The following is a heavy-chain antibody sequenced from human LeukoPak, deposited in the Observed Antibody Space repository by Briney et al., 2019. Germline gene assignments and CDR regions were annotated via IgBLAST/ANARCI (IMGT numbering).Heavy chain of an antibody. CDR3: AKDMEAAVAGTMNY. V-gene: IGHV3-9*01. D-gene: IGHD6-19*01. CDR2: ASWNSGTM. CDR1: GFTLDDYA. Sequence: PGGALRLSCAASGFTLDDYAMHWVRHAPGEGLEGVSGASWNSGTMGYADPVKGRFTISMDNAENSLYLQMNRRRAEDTALYYCAKDMEAAVAGTMNYWGQGTLVTVSS. J-gene: IGHJ4*02.